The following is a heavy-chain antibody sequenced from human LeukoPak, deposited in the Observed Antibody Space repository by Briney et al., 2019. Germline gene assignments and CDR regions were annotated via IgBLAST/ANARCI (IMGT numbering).Heavy chain of an antibody. Sequence: GGSLRLSCAASGFTFSSYGMHWVGQAPGKGLEWVAVISYDGSNKYYADSVKGRFTISRDNSKNTLYLQMNSLRAEDTAVYYCAKDTAMAYFDYWGQGTLVTVSS. CDR1: GFTFSSYG. V-gene: IGHV3-30*18. CDR3: AKDTAMAYFDY. J-gene: IGHJ4*02. CDR2: ISYDGSNK. D-gene: IGHD5-18*01.